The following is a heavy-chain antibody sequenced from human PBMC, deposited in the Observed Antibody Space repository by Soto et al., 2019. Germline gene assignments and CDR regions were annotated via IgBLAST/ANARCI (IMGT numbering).Heavy chain of an antibody. V-gene: IGHV2-70*01. D-gene: IGHD6-19*01. CDR3: ARTIAVAPKINYYYGMDV. CDR2: IDWDDDK. J-gene: IGHJ6*02. Sequence: SGPTLVNPTQTLTLTCTFSGFSLSTSGMCVSWIRQPPGKALEWLALIDWDDDKYYSTSLKTRLTISKDTSKNQVVLTMTNMDPVDTATYYCARTIAVAPKINYYYGMDVWGQGTTVTVSS. CDR1: GFSLSTSGMC.